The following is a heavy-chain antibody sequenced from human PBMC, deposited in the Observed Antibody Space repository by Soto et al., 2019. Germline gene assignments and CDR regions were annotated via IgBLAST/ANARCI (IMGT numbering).Heavy chain of an antibody. CDR3: AKVRNWERLRGGLDY. J-gene: IGHJ4*02. V-gene: IGHV3-30*18. D-gene: IGHD1-1*01. CDR1: GFTFSSYG. Sequence: QVQLVESGGGVVQPGRSLRLSCAASGFTFSSYGMHWVRQAPGKGLEWVAVISYDGSNKYYADSVKGRFTISRDNSKNTLYLQMNSLRAEDTAVYYCAKVRNWERLRGGLDYWGQGTLVTVSS. CDR2: ISYDGSNK.